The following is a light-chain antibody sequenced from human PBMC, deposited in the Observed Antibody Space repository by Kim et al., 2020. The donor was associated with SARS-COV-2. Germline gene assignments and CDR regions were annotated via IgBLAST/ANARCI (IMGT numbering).Light chain of an antibody. V-gene: IGKV3-20*01. CDR2: DAA. CDR3: QQYTGSPIT. J-gene: IGKJ5*01. Sequence: PRQRATLVCRPSPGVRNGYLAWYQQKPGQAPRLLIYDAASRATGIPDRFSGRGSGTDFTLTISRLEPEDFAVYYCQQYTGSPITFGQGTRLEIK. CDR1: PGVRNGY.